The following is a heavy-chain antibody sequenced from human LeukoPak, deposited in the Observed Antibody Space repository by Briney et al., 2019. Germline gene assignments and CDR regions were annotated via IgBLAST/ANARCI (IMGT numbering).Heavy chain of an antibody. CDR1: GESISSHY. CDR2: ITNSGTT. Sequence: SETLSLTCNVSGESISSHYWSWTRQSPGKGLEWIGYITNSGTTKFNPSLKSRVTISRDTSKNQISLRLTSVTAADTAVFFCARTTEDCSRTSCYQYWFDPWGQGTLVTVSS. J-gene: IGHJ5*02. D-gene: IGHD2-2*01. V-gene: IGHV4-59*11. CDR3: ARTTEDCSRTSCYQYWFDP.